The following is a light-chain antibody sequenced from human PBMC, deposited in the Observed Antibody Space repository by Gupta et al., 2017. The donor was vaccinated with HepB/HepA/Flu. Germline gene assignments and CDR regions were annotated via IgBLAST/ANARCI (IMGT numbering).Light chain of an antibody. V-gene: IGKV3-15*01. Sequence: EIVMTQSPVTLSVSPGERATLSCRASQSLRSRLAWYQKKPGQAPGLLIYSASTRAEGIPARFSGSGVGTEFNITIDSRQSEDFEVYYCQQEHKGHPMCIFGQGTKVDIK. CDR3: QQEHKGHPMCI. CDR2: SAS. J-gene: IGKJ2*04. CDR1: QSLRSR.